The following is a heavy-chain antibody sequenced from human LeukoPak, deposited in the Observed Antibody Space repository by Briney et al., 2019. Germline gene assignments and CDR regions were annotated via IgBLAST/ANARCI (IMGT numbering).Heavy chain of an antibody. J-gene: IGHJ3*02. D-gene: IGHD1-26*01. Sequence: GGSLRLSCAASGFTFSSYAMHWVRQAPGKGLEYVSAISSNGGSTYYANSVKGRFTISRDNSKNTLYLQMGSLRAEDMAVYYCARVRHKGVGATNGAFDIWGQGTMVTVSS. CDR3: ARVRHKGVGATNGAFDI. CDR2: ISSNGGST. CDR1: GFTFSSYA. V-gene: IGHV3-64*01.